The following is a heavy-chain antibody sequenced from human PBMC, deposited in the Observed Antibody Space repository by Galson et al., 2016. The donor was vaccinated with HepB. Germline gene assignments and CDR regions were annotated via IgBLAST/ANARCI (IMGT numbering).Heavy chain of an antibody. CDR2: VFRSGESS. V-gene: IGHV1-46*01. D-gene: IGHD3-16*01. Sequence: SVKVSCKASGFTFISANFHWVRQAPGEGLEWMGMVFRSGESSNNVQKFQGRVTMTRDTSTSTVYMEMRGLTPEDTAVYYCATDSWGPDYWGQGTKVTVSS. J-gene: IGHJ4*02. CDR3: ATDSWGPDY. CDR1: GFTFISAN.